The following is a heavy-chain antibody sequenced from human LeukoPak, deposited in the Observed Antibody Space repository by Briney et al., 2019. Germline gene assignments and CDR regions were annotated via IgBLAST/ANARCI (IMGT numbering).Heavy chain of an antibody. CDR3: ARDRLGLPVDY. CDR2: IYYSGST. CDR1: GVSISTYY. V-gene: IGHV4-59*01. J-gene: IGHJ4*02. Sequence: SSETLSLTCTVSGVSISTYYWTWIRQPPGKGLEWIGYIYYSGSTNYNPSLKSRVTMSVDTSKNQFSLKLNSVTAADTAVYYSARDRLGLPVDYWGRGTLVTVSS. D-gene: IGHD3-16*01.